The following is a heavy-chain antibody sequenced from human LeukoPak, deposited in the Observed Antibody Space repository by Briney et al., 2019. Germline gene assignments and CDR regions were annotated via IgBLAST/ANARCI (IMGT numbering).Heavy chain of an antibody. Sequence: PSGGSLRLSGAASGFTFSSYDMSWVRQAPGKGLDWVSGIISSAAITYYADSVKGRFTISRDNSKNTLYLQMNSLRAEDTAVYYCAKGPSGIVVVPGDYWGQGTLVTVSS. CDR3: AKGPSGIVVVPGDY. CDR1: GFTFSSYD. J-gene: IGHJ4*02. V-gene: IGHV3-23*01. D-gene: IGHD2-2*01. CDR2: IISSAAIT.